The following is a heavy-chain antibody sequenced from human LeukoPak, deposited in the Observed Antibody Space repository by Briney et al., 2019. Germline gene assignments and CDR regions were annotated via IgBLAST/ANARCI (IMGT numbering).Heavy chain of an antibody. J-gene: IGHJ5*02. D-gene: IGHD5-12*01. CDR1: GYTSTTCY. CDR3: ARGVRYRTVEA. Sequence: ASVKVSCKASGYTSTTCYMHWLRQAPGQGLEWMGWINPNSGDTNYAQKFQGRVTMTRDTSINTAYMELNRLTSDDTAVYYCARGVRYRTVEAWGQGTLVTISS. CDR2: INPNSGDT. V-gene: IGHV1-2*02.